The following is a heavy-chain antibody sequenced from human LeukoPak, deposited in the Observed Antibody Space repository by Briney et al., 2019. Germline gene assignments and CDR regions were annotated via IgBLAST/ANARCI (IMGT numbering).Heavy chain of an antibody. D-gene: IGHD3-3*01. Sequence: GESLKISCKGSGYTFSSYWIGWVRQMPGKGLEWMGIIYPGDSDTRCSPSLQGQVTISVDTSIGTAYLQWSSLKASDTAIYYCARQNDFRLDYWGQGTLVTVSS. CDR3: ARQNDFRLDY. V-gene: IGHV5-51*01. CDR1: GYTFSSYW. CDR2: IYPGDSDT. J-gene: IGHJ4*02.